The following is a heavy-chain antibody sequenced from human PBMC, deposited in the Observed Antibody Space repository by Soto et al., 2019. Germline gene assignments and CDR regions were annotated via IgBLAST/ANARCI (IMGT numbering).Heavy chain of an antibody. J-gene: IGHJ6*04. CDR2: ISYDSTKT. CDR1: GFTFNSYG. CDR3: ARTRSAWSDFHYYSLDV. D-gene: IGHD1-26*01. Sequence: GGSLRLSCAASGFTFNSYGMHWVRQGPGNGLEWVAFISYDSTKTYYADSVKGRFTISRDNSNSALYAQMNSLTGEYTAVYYCARTRSAWSDFHYYSLDVWGRGTTVTVSS. V-gene: IGHV3-30*03.